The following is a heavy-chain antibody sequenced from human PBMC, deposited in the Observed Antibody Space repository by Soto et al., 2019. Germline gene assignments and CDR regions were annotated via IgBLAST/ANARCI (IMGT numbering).Heavy chain of an antibody. Sequence: SGGSLRLSCAASGFTFSSYGMHWVRQAPGKGLEWVAVISYDGSNKYYADSVKGRFTISRDNSKNTLYLQMNSLRAEDTAVYYCAKSETRYFDSYYFDYWGQGTLVTVSS. CDR3: AKSETRYFDSYYFDY. CDR2: ISYDGSNK. J-gene: IGHJ4*02. CDR1: GFTFSSYG. V-gene: IGHV3-30*18. D-gene: IGHD3-9*01.